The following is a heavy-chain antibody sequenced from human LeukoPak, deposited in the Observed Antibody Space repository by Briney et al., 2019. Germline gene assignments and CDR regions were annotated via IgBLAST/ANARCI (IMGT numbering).Heavy chain of an antibody. V-gene: IGHV3-9*01. J-gene: IGHJ4*02. CDR2: ISWNSGSI. Sequence: PGGSLRLSCAASGFTFDDYAMHWVRQAPGKGLEWVSGISWNSGSIGYADSVKGRFTISRDNAKNSLYLQMNSLRAEDTAVYYCAKTGFYCSSTSCYFDYWGQGTLVTVSS. D-gene: IGHD2-2*01. CDR3: AKTGFYCSSTSCYFDY. CDR1: GFTFDDYA.